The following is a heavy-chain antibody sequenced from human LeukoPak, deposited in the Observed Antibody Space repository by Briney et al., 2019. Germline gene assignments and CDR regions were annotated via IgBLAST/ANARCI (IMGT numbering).Heavy chain of an antibody. CDR1: GATFSSYA. D-gene: IGHD3-10*01. CDR3: ARRSMVRGVDYGMDV. Sequence: SVKVSCKASGATFSSYAISWVRQAPGQGLEWMGGIIPIFGTANYAQKFQGRVTITADESTSTAYMELSSLRSEDTAVYYCARRSMVRGVDYGMDVWGKGTTATVSS. V-gene: IGHV1-69*13. CDR2: IIPIFGTA. J-gene: IGHJ6*04.